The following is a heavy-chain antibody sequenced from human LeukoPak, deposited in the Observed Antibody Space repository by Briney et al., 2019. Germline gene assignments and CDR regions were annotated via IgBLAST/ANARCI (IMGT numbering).Heavy chain of an antibody. D-gene: IGHD3-22*01. CDR3: AKASDYDSSGYYYEGKNYFDY. CDR2: ISGSGGST. J-gene: IGHJ4*02. CDR1: GFTFSSYA. V-gene: IGHV3-23*01. Sequence: GGSLRLSCAASGFTFSSYAMSWVRQAPGKGLEWVSAISGSGGSTYYADSAKGRFTISRDNSKNTLYLQMNGLRAEDTAVYYCAKASDYDSSGYYYEGKNYFDYWGQGTLVTVSS.